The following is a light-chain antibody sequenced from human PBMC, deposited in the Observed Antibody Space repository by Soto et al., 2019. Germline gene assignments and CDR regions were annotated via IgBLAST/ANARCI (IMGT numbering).Light chain of an antibody. J-gene: IGKJ1*01. CDR3: QKYNSAPWT. CDR2: VAS. Sequence: DIQMTQSPSSLSASVGDRVTITCRASQGISNYLAWYQQQPGKVPKLLISVASTLLSGVPSRFSGSGSGTDFTLTISSLQPEDVATYYCQKYNSAPWTFGQGTKVEIK. V-gene: IGKV1-27*01. CDR1: QGISNY.